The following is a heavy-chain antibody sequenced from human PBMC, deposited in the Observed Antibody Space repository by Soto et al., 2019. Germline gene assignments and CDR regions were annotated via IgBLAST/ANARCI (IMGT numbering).Heavy chain of an antibody. CDR3: ARDGAQGEHYYYYGMDV. J-gene: IGHJ6*02. CDR1: GYTFTNYG. D-gene: IGHD2-15*01. Sequence: QVQLVQSGAEVKKPGASVKVSCKASGYTFTNYGISWVRQAPGQGLEWMGWISAYNGNTNYAQKLQGRVTMTTDTPTSTADRERRSPRSDDTAVYYRARDGAQGEHYYYYGMDVWGQGTTVTVSS. V-gene: IGHV1-18*01. CDR2: ISAYNGNT.